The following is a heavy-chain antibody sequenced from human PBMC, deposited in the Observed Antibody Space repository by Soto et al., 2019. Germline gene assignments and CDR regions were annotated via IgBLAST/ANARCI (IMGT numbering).Heavy chain of an antibody. D-gene: IGHD4-4*01. J-gene: IGHJ6*02. CDR3: ARGHVTTVTSYYGMDV. CDR2: IIPIFCTS. CDR1: GGTFSSHA. V-gene: IGHV1-69*13. Sequence: SVKVSCKASGGTFSSHAISWVRQAPGQGLEWMGGIIPIFCTSNYAQKFQGRVTITADASTSTAYMELSSLRSEDTAMYYCARGHVTTVTSYYGMDVWGQGTTVTVSS.